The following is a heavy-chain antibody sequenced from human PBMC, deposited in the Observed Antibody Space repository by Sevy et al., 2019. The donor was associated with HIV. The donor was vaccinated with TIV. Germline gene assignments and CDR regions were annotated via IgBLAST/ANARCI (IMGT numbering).Heavy chain of an antibody. D-gene: IGHD2-8*01. V-gene: IGHV3-23*01. CDR3: AREGCTKPHDY. CDR1: GFTFSKYS. CDR2: LSFGCGEI. J-gene: IGHJ4*02. Sequence: GGSLRLSRAASGFTFSKYSMSWVRRPPGKGLEWVSTLSFGCGEINYADSVKGRFTISRDNSKSSVYLQMNNLRPEDTAVYYCAREGCTKPHDYWGQGTLVTVSS.